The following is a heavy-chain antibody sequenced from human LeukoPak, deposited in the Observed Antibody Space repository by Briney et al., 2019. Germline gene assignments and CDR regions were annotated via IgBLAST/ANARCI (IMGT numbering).Heavy chain of an antibody. D-gene: IGHD5-18*01. J-gene: IGHJ5*02. CDR3: ARGPFRNVDIAMVASRFDP. Sequence: ASVKVSCKASGYTFTGYYLHWVRQAPGQGLEWMGWINPNSGDENYAQKFQDRVTMTRDTSITTAYMELSRLRSDDTAVYYCARGPFRNVDIAMVASRFDPWGQGTLVTVSS. CDR1: GYTFTGYY. CDR2: INPNSGDE. V-gene: IGHV1-2*02.